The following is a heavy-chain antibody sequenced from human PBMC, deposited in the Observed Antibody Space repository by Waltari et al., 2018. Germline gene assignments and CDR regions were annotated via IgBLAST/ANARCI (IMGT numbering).Heavy chain of an antibody. CDR3: ARGWETYYEFWSGYPGMDV. V-gene: IGHV1-8*01. Sequence: QVQLVQSGAEVKKPGASVKVSCTASGYTFTSYDINWVRQATGQGLEWMGWMNPNSGNTGYAQKFQGRVTMTRNTSISTAYMELSSLRSEDTAVYYCARGWETYYEFWSGYPGMDVWGQGTTVTVSS. CDR1: GYTFTSYD. J-gene: IGHJ6*02. D-gene: IGHD3-3*01. CDR2: MNPNSGNT.